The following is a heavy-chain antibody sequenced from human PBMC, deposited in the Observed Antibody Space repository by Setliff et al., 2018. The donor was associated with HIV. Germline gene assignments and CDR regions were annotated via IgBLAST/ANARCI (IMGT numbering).Heavy chain of an antibody. D-gene: IGHD6-13*01. Sequence: WVRQAPGKGLEWVSVINNSGTTKYADSVKGRFTISRDNSKNTVFLQMNSLRADDTAVHYCARDRQIAAAGRSNYYYGMDVWGQGTTVTVSS. V-gene: IGHV3-53*01. J-gene: IGHJ6*02. CDR3: ARDRQIAAAGRSNYYYGMDV. CDR2: INNSGTT.